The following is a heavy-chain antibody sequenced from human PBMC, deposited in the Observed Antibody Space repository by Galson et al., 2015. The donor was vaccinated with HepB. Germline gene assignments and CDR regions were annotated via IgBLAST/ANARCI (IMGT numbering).Heavy chain of an antibody. D-gene: IGHD3-10*01. CDR3: AKDRSGILWFGELVHFDS. Sequence: SLRLSCAASGFTFSSYGMHWVRQAPGKGLEWVALISHDGNYQYYTDSVKGRFTISRDNSKNTLYLQMNGLRPEDAAVYFCAKDRSGILWFGELVHFDSWGQGILVTVSS. CDR2: ISHDGNYQ. J-gene: IGHJ4*02. V-gene: IGHV3-30*18. CDR1: GFTFSSYG.